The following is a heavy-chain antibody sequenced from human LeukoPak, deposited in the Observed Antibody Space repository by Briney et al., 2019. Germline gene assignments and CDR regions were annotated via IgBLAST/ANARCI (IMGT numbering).Heavy chain of an antibody. CDR2: IFHSGNT. D-gene: IGHD6-19*01. V-gene: IGHV4-30-2*01. CDR1: GGSISSGGYS. CDR3: ARGGYAVALDY. J-gene: IGHJ4*02. Sequence: SQTLSLTCTVSGGSISSGGYSWSWIRQPPGKGLEWIGYIFHSGNTYYNPSLKSRVTISVDRSMTQFSLKLNSVTAADTAVYYCARGGYAVALDYWGQGTLVTVSS.